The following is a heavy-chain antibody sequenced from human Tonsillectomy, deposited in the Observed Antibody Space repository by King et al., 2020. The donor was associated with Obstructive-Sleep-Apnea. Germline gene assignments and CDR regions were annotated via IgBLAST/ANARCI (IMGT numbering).Heavy chain of an antibody. CDR2: IYHSGST. Sequence: QLQESGPGLVKPSETLSLTCTVSGYSISSGYYWGWIRQPPGKGLEWIGSIYHSGSTYYNPSLKSRVTISVDTSKNQFSLKLSPVTAADTAVYYCARDPPGATKPFDYWGQGTLVTVSS. CDR3: ARDPPGATKPFDY. D-gene: IGHD1-26*01. V-gene: IGHV4-38-2*02. J-gene: IGHJ4*02. CDR1: GYSISSGYY.